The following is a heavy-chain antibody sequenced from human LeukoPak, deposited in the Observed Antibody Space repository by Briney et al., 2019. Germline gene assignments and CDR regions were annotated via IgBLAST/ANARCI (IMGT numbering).Heavy chain of an antibody. J-gene: IGHJ3*02. CDR3: ASPYYYDSSGYYWGDAFDI. D-gene: IGHD3-22*01. CDR2: IRFDGSNK. Sequence: GGSLRLSCAASGFTFSSYGMHWVRQAPGRGLGWVAFIRFDGSNKYYADSVKGRFTISRDNAKNSLYLQMNSLRAEDTAVYYCASPYYYDSSGYYWGDAFDIWGQGTMVTVSS. V-gene: IGHV3-30*02. CDR1: GFTFSSYG.